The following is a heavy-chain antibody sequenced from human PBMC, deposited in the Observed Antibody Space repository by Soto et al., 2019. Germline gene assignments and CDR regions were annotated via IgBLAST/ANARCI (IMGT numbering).Heavy chain of an antibody. Sequence: QLQLQESGPRLVKPSETLSLTCTVSGGSISSSDFYWGWLRQTPGKGLEFIGSIYYRGTTYYNPSLKSRLNISVDTSMNQFTLKLIPVTAAATAVYYCAVVDSTGNWFDPWGEGALVTVSS. CDR2: IYYRGTT. CDR1: GGSISSSDFY. CDR3: AVVDSTGNWFDP. D-gene: IGHD6-25*01. V-gene: IGHV4-39*03. J-gene: IGHJ5*02.